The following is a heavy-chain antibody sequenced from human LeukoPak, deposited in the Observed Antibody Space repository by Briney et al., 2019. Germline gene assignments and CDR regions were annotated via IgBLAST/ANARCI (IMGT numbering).Heavy chain of an antibody. Sequence: ASVKVSCRASGYTFTGYYMHWVRQAPGQGLEWMGWINPNSGGTNYAQKFQGRVTMTRDTSISTAYMELSRLRSDDTAVYYCARLYYGSGSWLDVWGKGTTVTVSS. CDR2: INPNSGGT. D-gene: IGHD3-10*01. CDR1: GYTFTGYY. J-gene: IGHJ6*04. CDR3: ARLYYGSGSWLDV. V-gene: IGHV1-2*02.